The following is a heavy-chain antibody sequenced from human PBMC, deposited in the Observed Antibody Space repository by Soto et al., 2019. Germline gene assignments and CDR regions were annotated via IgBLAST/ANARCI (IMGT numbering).Heavy chain of an antibody. V-gene: IGHV1-2*02. J-gene: IGHJ4*02. CDR1: GYTFTGYY. D-gene: IGHD6-19*01. CDR3: ARSRFNSSGWYSNFGY. Sequence: ASVKVSCKASGYTFTGYYMHWVRQAPGQGLEWMGWINPNSGGTNYAQKFQGRVTMTRDTSISTAYMELSRLRSDDTAVYNCARSRFNSSGWYSNFGYWGQGTLVTVSS. CDR2: INPNSGGT.